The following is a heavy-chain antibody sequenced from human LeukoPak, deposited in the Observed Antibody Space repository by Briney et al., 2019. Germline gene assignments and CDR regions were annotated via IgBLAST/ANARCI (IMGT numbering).Heavy chain of an antibody. V-gene: IGHV3-15*01. CDR2: IKGKTDGGTT. CDR1: EFPLGTAW. D-gene: IGHD3-22*01. J-gene: IGHJ4*02. Sequence: GGPLRLSCAASEFPLGTAWISGFRQAQGRGLEWVGRIKGKTDGGTTDYAAPVKGRFTILRDDSKNTLYLQMNSLKTEDTAVYYCAGSGYVFDYWGQGTPVTVSS. CDR3: AGSGYVFDY.